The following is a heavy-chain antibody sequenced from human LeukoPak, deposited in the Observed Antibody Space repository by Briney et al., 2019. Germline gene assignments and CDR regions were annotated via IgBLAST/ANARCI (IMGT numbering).Heavy chain of an antibody. CDR2: INHSGST. CDR3: ARDPHYYDSSGYRVNWFDP. CDR1: GMSLTDYY. V-gene: IGHV4-34*01. J-gene: IGHJ5*02. D-gene: IGHD3-22*01. Sequence: SETLSLTCGVSGMSLTDYYWTWIRHSPGKGLEWIGEINHSGSTNYNPSLKSRVTMSVDTSKVQFSLDLTSVTAADTGIYYCARDPHYYDSSGYRVNWFDPWGQGTLVTVSS.